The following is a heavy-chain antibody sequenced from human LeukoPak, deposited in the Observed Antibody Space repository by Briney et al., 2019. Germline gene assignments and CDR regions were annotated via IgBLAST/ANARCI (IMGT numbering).Heavy chain of an antibody. V-gene: IGHV1-2*06. D-gene: IGHD6-19*01. CDR3: ARDWSPIAVAGTGDY. Sequence: ASVKVSCKASVYTFTRYYMHWVRQAPGQGLEWMGRINPNSGGTNYAQKFQGRVTMTREASISTAYRELSRLRSDDTAVYYCARDWSPIAVAGTGDYWGQGTLVTVSS. CDR1: VYTFTRYY. J-gene: IGHJ4*02. CDR2: INPNSGGT.